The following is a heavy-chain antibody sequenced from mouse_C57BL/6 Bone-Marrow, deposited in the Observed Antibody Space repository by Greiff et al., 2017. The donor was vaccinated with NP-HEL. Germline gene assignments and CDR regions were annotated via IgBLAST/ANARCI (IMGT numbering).Heavy chain of an antibody. CDR3: TMRTYFDY. Sequence: VQVVESGAELVRPGASVTLSCKASGYTFTDYEMHWVKQTPVHGLEWIGAIDPETGGTAYNQKFKGKAILTADKSSSTAYMELRSLTSEDSAVYYCTMRTYFDYWGQGTTLTVSS. CDR1: GYTFTDYE. J-gene: IGHJ2*01. CDR2: IDPETGGT. V-gene: IGHV1-15*01.